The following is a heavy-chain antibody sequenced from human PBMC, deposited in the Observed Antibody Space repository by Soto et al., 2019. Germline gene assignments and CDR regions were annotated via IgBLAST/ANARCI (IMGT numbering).Heavy chain of an antibody. D-gene: IGHD2-8*01. V-gene: IGHV3-30*18. CDR2: VSNDGSNK. Sequence: QVQLVESGGGVVQPGESLRLSCAASEFTFSSYAMHWVRQAPGKGLEWVAVVSNDGSNKYYADSVKGRFTISRDNSKNTRNLPMNSLRAEDTAVYYCAKDQSTNSRSYHALDVWGQGTTVTVSS. CDR1: EFTFSSYA. J-gene: IGHJ6*02. CDR3: AKDQSTNSRSYHALDV.